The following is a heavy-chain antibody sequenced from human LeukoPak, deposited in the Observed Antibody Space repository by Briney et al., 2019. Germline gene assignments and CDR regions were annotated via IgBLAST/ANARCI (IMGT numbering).Heavy chain of an antibody. Sequence: EASVKVSCKASGYTFTGYYMHWVRQAPGQGLEWMGWINPNSGGTNYAQKFQGRVTMTRDTSISTAYMELSRLRSDDTAVYYCARADGYGDYLDCWGQGTLVTVSS. CDR1: GYTFTGYY. J-gene: IGHJ4*02. V-gene: IGHV1-2*02. CDR3: ARADGYGDYLDC. CDR2: INPNSGGT. D-gene: IGHD4-17*01.